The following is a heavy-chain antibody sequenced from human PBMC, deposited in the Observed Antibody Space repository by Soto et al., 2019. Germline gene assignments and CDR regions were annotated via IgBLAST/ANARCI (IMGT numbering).Heavy chain of an antibody. D-gene: IGHD2-2*01. V-gene: IGHV3-7*03. Sequence: GGSLRLSCAVSGFNVMSYWMSWVRQAPGKGLEWVASIKEDGSEIYYLHSVRGRFSISRDSAGNALHLTMTNMGPVDTATYYCAHEVPSTRNWFDPWGQGTLVTVSS. CDR3: AHEVPSTRNWFDP. CDR1: GFNVMSYW. CDR2: IKEDGSEI. J-gene: IGHJ5*02.